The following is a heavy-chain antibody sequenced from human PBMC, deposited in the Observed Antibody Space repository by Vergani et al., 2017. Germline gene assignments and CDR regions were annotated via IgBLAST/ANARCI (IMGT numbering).Heavy chain of an antibody. J-gene: IGHJ4*02. CDR3: ARGSITMIVVVNLALGY. V-gene: IGHV3-30*19. Sequence: QVQLVESGGGVVQPGRSLRLSCAASGFTFSSYGMHWVRQAPGKGLEWVAVIWYDGSNKYYADSVKGRFTISRDNSKNTLYLQMNSLRAEDTAVYYCARGSITMIVVVNLALGYWGQGTLVTVSS. CDR1: GFTFSSYG. CDR2: IWYDGSNK. D-gene: IGHD3-22*01.